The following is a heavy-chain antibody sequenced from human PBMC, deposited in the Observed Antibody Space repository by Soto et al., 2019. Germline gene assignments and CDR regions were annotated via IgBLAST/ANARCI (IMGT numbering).Heavy chain of an antibody. CDR3: ATARYFDWLLRFDY. V-gene: IGHV3-23*01. CDR2: ISGSGGST. CDR1: GFTFSSYA. Sequence: EVQLLESGGGLVQPGGSLRLSCAASGFTFSSYAMSWVRQAPGKGLEWVSAISGSGGSTYYADSGKGRFTISRDNSKNTLYLQMNSLRAEDTAVYYCATARYFDWLLRFDYWGQGTLVTVSS. J-gene: IGHJ4*02. D-gene: IGHD3-9*01.